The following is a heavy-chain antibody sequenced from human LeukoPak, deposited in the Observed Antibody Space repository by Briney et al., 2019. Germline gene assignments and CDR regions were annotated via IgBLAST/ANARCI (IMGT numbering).Heavy chain of an antibody. D-gene: IGHD1-1*01. CDR2: INPNNGGT. CDR1: GYTFTAYY. CDR3: ARSTKLAIDN. J-gene: IGHJ4*02. V-gene: IGHV1-2*02. Sequence: ASVKVSCKTSGYTFTAYYIHWVLQAPGQGLEWMGWINPNNGGTYYLQRFQGRVNMTRDTSVTTVYMQLSRLTSDDTAVYYCARSTKLAIDNWGQGSLVSVSS.